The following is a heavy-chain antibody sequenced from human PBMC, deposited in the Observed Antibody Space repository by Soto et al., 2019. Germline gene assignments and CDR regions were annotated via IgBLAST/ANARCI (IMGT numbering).Heavy chain of an antibody. CDR1: GGSISSYY. Sequence: PSETLSLTCTVSGGSISSYYWSWIRQPPGKGLEWIGYIYYSGSTNYNPSLKSRVTISVDTSKNQFSLKLSSVTAADTAVYYCARDSIWFGELLGPFDYYYYGMDVWGQGTTVTSP. CDR2: IYYSGST. V-gene: IGHV4-59*01. J-gene: IGHJ6*02. D-gene: IGHD3-10*01. CDR3: ARDSIWFGELLGPFDYYYYGMDV.